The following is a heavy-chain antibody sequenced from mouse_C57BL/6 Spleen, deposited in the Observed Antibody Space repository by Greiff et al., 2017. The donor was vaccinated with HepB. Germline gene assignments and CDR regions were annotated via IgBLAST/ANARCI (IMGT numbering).Heavy chain of an antibody. CDR2: ISYDGSN. J-gene: IGHJ2*01. D-gene: IGHD2-4*01. Sequence: EVKLVESGPGLVKPSQSLSLTCSVTGYSITSGYYWNWIRQFPGNKLEWMGYISYDGSNNYNPSLKNRISITRDTSKNQFFLKLNSVTTEDTATYYCARERLDFYYFDYWGQGTTLTVSS. CDR1: GYSITSGYY. CDR3: ARERLDFYYFDY. V-gene: IGHV3-6*01.